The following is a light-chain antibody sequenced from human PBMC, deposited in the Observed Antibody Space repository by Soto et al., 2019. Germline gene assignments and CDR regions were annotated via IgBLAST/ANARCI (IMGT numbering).Light chain of an antibody. CDR1: QSVSSIH. CDR2: GAS. J-gene: IGKJ5*01. CDR3: QQYGSSPIT. V-gene: IGKV3-20*01. Sequence: EIVLTQSPGTLSLSPGERATLSCMASQSVSSIHLAWYQQTPGQAPRLLIYGASSRATGIPDRFSGSGSGTDFTLTISRLEPEDFAVYYCQQYGSSPITFGQGTRLEIK.